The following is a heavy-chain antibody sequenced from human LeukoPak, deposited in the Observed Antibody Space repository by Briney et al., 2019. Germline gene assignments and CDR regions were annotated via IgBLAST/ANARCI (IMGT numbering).Heavy chain of an antibody. CDR1: GFTFSSYA. J-gene: IGHJ4*02. CDR2: ISGSGDST. D-gene: IGHD6-19*01. Sequence: PGGSLSLSWAASGFTFSSYAMSWFRQAPGKGLEGVSAISGSGDSTYYADSVKGRFTISRDNSKNTLYLQMNNLRAEDTAVYYCAESWGTWTAVANDYWGQGTLVTVSS. V-gene: IGHV3-23*01. CDR3: AESWGTWTAVANDY.